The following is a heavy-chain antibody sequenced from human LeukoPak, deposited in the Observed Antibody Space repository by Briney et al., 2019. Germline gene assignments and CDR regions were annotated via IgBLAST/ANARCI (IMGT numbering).Heavy chain of an antibody. V-gene: IGHV4-31*03. CDR2: IYYSGST. CDR1: GGSISSGGYY. J-gene: IGHJ3*02. CDR3: ARHVYDAFDI. Sequence: SETLSLTCTVSGGSISSGGYYWSWIRQHPGKGLEWIGYIYYSGSTYYNPSLKSRVTISVDTSKNQFSLKLSSVAAADTAVYYCARHVYDAFDIWGQGTMVTVSS. D-gene: IGHD2-8*01.